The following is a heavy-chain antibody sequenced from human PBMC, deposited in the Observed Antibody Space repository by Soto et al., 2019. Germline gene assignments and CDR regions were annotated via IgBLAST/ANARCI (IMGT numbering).Heavy chain of an antibody. J-gene: IGHJ2*01. D-gene: IGHD3-22*01. V-gene: IGHV1-69*06. CDR2: IIPIFGTA. Sequence: SVKVSCKASGGTFSSYAISWVRQAPGQGLEWMGGIIPIFGTANYAQKFQGRVTITADKSTSTAYMELSSLRSEDTAVYYCAREVAGFMIGSQYWYCDIWGRGTLVTVSS. CDR1: GGTFSSYA. CDR3: AREVAGFMIGSQYWYCDI.